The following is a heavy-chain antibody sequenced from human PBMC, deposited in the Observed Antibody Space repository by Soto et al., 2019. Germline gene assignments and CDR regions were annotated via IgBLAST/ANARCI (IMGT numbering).Heavy chain of an antibody. CDR2: INHSGST. CDR1: GGSFSGYY. Sequence: QVQLQQWGAGLLKPSETLSLTCAVYGGSFSGYYWSWIRQPPGKGLEWIGEINHSGSTNYNPSLKSRVTISVDTSKNQFSLKLSSVTAADTAVYYCASADWNYGWFDPWGQGPLVTVS. D-gene: IGHD1-7*01. J-gene: IGHJ5*02. V-gene: IGHV4-34*01. CDR3: ASADWNYGWFDP.